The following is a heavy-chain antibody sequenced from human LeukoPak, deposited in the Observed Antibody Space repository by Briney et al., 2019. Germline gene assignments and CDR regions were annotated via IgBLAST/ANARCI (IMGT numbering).Heavy chain of an antibody. CDR1: GGTFSYSA. D-gene: IGHD3-10*01. Sequence: SVKVSCKASGGTFSYSAISWVRQAPGQGLEWMGRIIPILGIANYAQKFQGRVTITADKSTSTAYMELSSLRSEDTALYYCARGYYGSGSYYNSYYFDYWGQGILVTV. J-gene: IGHJ4*02. V-gene: IGHV1-69*04. CDR2: IIPILGIA. CDR3: ARGYYGSGSYYNSYYFDY.